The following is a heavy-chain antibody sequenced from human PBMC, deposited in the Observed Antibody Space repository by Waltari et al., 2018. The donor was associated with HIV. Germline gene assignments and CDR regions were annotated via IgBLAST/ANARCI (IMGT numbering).Heavy chain of an antibody. D-gene: IGHD3-10*01. V-gene: IGHV3-7*01. Sequence: EVQLVESGGGWVQPGGSLTLTCEASGFTFSFYWLSWVRQAPGKGLEWVANINQAGTERHYVDSVRGRFTISRDKDKTSLFLQMNSLSVEDTAVYYCATTHGSGDYDNDFDYWGQGTLV. CDR2: INQAGTER. CDR3: ATTHGSGDYDNDFDY. CDR1: GFTFSFYW. J-gene: IGHJ4*02.